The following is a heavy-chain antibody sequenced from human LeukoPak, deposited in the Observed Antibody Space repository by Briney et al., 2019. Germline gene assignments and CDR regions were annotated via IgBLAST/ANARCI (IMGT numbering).Heavy chain of an antibody. D-gene: IGHD5/OR15-5a*01. CDR3: ARDPRGNSVYVFDY. CDR1: GYTFTNYY. J-gene: IGHJ4*02. Sequence: ASVTVSCKASGYTFTNYYMHWVRQAPGQGLDWMGFINPSGGSTRYAHNFQGRVTMTRDTSTSTIYMELSSLRSEDTAVYYCARDPRGNSVYVFDYWGQGTLVTGSS. CDR2: INPSGGST. V-gene: IGHV1-46*01.